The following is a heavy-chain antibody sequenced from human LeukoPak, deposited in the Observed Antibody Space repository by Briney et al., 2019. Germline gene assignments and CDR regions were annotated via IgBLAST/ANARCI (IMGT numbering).Heavy chain of an antibody. Sequence: SETLSLTCTVSGGSISSGSYYWSWIRQPAGKGLEWIGRIYTSGSTNYNPSLKSRVTISVDTSENQFSLKLSSVTAADTAVYYCARDLARIAAAVDWGQGTLVTVSS. CDR3: ARDLARIAAAVD. D-gene: IGHD6-13*01. J-gene: IGHJ4*02. CDR2: IYTSGST. CDR1: GGSISSGSYY. V-gene: IGHV4-61*02.